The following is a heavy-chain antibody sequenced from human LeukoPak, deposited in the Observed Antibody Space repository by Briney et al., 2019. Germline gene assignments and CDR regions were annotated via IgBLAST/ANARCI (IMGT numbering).Heavy chain of an antibody. CDR1: GGTFSSYA. V-gene: IGHV1-69*13. CDR2: IIPIFGTA. Sequence: SVKVSCKASGGTFSSYAISWVRHAPGQGLEWMGGIIPIFGTANYAQKFQGRVTITADESTSTAYMELSSLRSEDTAVYYCARVLDYDFWSGSSDWGQGTLVTVSS. CDR3: ARVLDYDFWSGSSD. J-gene: IGHJ4*02. D-gene: IGHD3-3*01.